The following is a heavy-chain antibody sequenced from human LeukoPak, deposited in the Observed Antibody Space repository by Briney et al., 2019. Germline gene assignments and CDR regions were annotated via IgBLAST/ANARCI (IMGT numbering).Heavy chain of an antibody. CDR3: AKASCVSSADAVL. D-gene: IGHD3-3*02. CDR2: LRGDGGT. Sequence: GGSLRLSCAASGFTFSSYAMSWVRQAPARGLEWVSSLRGDGGTFYADSVKGRCSLSRDESRNTVYLQMNNLRVEDTAVYFCAKASCVSSADAVLWGQGTLVTVSS. J-gene: IGHJ4*02. CDR1: GFTFSSYA. V-gene: IGHV3-23*01.